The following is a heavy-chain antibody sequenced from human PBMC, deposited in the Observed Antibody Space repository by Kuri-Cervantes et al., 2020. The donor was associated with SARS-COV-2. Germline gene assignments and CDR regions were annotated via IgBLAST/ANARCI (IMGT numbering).Heavy chain of an antibody. CDR3: ARGLSGVD. CDR2: INHSGST. J-gene: IGHJ4*02. D-gene: IGHD2-21*01. V-gene: IGHV4-34*01. CDR1: GGSFSGYY. Sequence: SETLSLTCAVYGGSFSGYYWSWIRQPPGKGLEWIGEINHSGSTNYNPSLSSRITISVDMSKNQFPLRLSSVTAADTAMYYCARGLSGVDWGQGTLVTVSS.